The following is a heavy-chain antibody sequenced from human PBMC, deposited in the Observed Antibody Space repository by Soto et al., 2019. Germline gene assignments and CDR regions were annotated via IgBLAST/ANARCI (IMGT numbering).Heavy chain of an antibody. J-gene: IGHJ4*02. CDR3: AKLNLFVSAAAGRGPFDY. CDR1: GFTFSNYA. D-gene: IGHD6-13*01. V-gene: IGHV3-23*01. CDR2: VSGSGGNT. Sequence: VQLLESGGGLVQPGGSLRLSCAASGFTFSNYAMSWVRQAPGKGLEWVSAVSGSGGNTYYADSVQGRLTISRDNSKNMLSLQMNSLRAEETAVYYCAKLNLFVSAAAGRGPFDYWGQGTLVTVSS.